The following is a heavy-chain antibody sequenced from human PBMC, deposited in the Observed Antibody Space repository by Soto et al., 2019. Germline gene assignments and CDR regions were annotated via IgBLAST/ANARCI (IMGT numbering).Heavy chain of an antibody. CDR2: IIPILGIA. D-gene: IGHD2-21*01. CDR3: ARVEVAGDYFDY. CDR1: GGTFSSYT. V-gene: IGHV1-69*02. J-gene: IGHJ4*02. Sequence: QVQLVQSGAEVKKPGSSVKVSCKASGGTFSSYTISWVRQAPGQGLEWMGRIIPILGIANYAQKFQGRVTINPDKSTSTAYMELSSLRSEDTAVYYCARVEVAGDYFDYWGQGTLVTVFS.